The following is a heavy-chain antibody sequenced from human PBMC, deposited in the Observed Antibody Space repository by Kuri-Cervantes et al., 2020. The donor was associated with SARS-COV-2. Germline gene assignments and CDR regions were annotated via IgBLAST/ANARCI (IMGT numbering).Heavy chain of an antibody. J-gene: IGHJ6*02. CDR3: ARRGKTTIFGVSFHHYGMDV. Sequence: SVKVSCKASGGTFSSYAISWVRQAPGQGLEWMGGIIPIFGTANYAQKCQGRVTMTRNTSISTAYMELSSLRSEDTAVYYCARRGKTTIFGVSFHHYGMDVWGQGTTVIVFS. CDR2: IIPIFGTA. D-gene: IGHD3-3*01. V-gene: IGHV1-69*05. CDR1: GGTFSSYA.